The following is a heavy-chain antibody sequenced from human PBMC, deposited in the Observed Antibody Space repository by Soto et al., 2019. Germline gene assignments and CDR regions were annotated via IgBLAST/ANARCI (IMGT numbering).Heavy chain of an antibody. J-gene: IGHJ4*02. D-gene: IGHD2-8*02. CDR1: GGSFSGYY. CDR2: INHSGST. Sequence: QVQLQQWGAGLLKPSETLSLTCAVYGGSFSGYYWTWIRQPPGTGLEWIGEINHSGSTNYNPSLKSRVTISVDTSKHQFSLKLTSVTAADTALYYCARDKITGLFDYWGQGTLVTVSS. CDR3: ARDKITGLFDY. V-gene: IGHV4-34*01.